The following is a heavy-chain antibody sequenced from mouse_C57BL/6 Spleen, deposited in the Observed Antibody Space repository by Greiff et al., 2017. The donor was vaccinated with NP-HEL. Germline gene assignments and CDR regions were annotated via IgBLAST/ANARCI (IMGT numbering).Heavy chain of an antibody. CDR3: VSPAWFAY. J-gene: IGHJ3*01. CDR1: GFSFNTYA. Sequence: EVQRVESGGGLVQPKGSLKLSCAASGFSFNTYAMNWVRQAPGKGLEWVARIRSKSNNYATYYADSVKDRFTISRDDSESMLYLQMTNLKTEDTAMYYCVSPAWFAYLGQGTLVTVSA. V-gene: IGHV10-1*01. CDR2: IRSKSNNYAT.